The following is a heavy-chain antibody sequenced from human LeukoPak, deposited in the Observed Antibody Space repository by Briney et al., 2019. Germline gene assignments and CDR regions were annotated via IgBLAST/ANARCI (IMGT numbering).Heavy chain of an antibody. V-gene: IGHV4-34*01. D-gene: IGHD3-10*01. CDR1: GGSFSGYY. Sequence: SETLSLTCAVYGGSFSGYYWSWIRQPPGKGLEWIGEINHSGSTNYNPSLKSRVTISVDTSKNQFSLKLSSVTAADTAVYYCARAFRGSRLDYWGQGTLVTVSS. J-gene: IGHJ4*02. CDR3: ARAFRGSRLDY. CDR2: INHSGST.